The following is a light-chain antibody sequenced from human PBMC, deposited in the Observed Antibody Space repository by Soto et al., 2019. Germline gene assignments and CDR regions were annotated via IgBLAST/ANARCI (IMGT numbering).Light chain of an antibody. Sequence: GVRVAITCRASQGIASYLAWYQHKPGKTPKLLIHVTSRLESGVPARFSGSGSGTDFTLSINNLQPEDFATYYCQKGSNLPITCGQGTRREIK. CDR2: VTS. CDR3: QKGSNLPIT. J-gene: IGKJ5*01. CDR1: QGIASY. V-gene: IGKV1D-12*01.